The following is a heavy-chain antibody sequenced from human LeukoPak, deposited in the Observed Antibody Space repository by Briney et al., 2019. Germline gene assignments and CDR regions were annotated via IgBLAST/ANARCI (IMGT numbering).Heavy chain of an antibody. Sequence: GGSLRLSCAASGFTFSDYYMSWIRQAPGEGLEWVSYISISGSTISYADSVRGRFTISRDNAKNSLYLQMNSLAAEDTAVYYCVRAPYSSSWYYFDYWGQGTLVTVSS. V-gene: IGHV3-11*01. D-gene: IGHD6-13*01. CDR1: GFTFSDYY. J-gene: IGHJ4*02. CDR2: ISISGSTI. CDR3: VRAPYSSSWYYFDY.